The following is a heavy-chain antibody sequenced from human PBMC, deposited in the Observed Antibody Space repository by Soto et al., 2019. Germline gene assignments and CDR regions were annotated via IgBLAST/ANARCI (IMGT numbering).Heavy chain of an antibody. Sequence: EVQLVESGGGMVQPGGSLRLSCAASGFTFSSYSMNWVRQAPGKRLEWVSYISSSSSTIYYADSVKGRFTISRDNAKNSLYLQMNSLRDEDTAVYYCARDPTPGSSGWYPSDAFDIWGQGTIVTVSS. V-gene: IGHV3-48*02. CDR2: ISSSSSTI. D-gene: IGHD6-19*01. J-gene: IGHJ3*02. CDR3: ARDPTPGSSGWYPSDAFDI. CDR1: GFTFSSYS.